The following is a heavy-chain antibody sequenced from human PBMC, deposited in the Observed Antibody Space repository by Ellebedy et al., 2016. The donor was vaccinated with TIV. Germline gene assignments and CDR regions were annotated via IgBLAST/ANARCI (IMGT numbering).Heavy chain of an antibody. J-gene: IGHJ4*02. Sequence: GESLKISXAASGFRFSASTIHWVRQASGKGLEWVGHIRSKSNSHATAYAASVKGRFTISRDDSKNTAYLQMNSLKTEDTAVYYCTRHGGGSYSLPFDYWGQGTLVTVSS. V-gene: IGHV3-73*01. D-gene: IGHD1-26*01. CDR1: GFRFSAST. CDR3: TRHGGGSYSLPFDY. CDR2: IRSKSNSHAT.